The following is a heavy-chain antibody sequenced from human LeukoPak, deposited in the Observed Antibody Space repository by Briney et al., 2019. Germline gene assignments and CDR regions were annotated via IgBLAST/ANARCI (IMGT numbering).Heavy chain of an antibody. V-gene: IGHV4-30-2*01. Sequence: SQTLSLTCTVSGGSISSGGHSWSWIRQPPGKGLEWIGYIYHSGSGSTYYNPSLKSRVTMLLDKSKNQFFLKLNSVTAADTAVYYCARNGGNSDYDYWGQGTLVTVSA. CDR1: GGSISSGGHS. CDR2: IYHSGSGST. CDR3: ARNGGNSDYDY. J-gene: IGHJ4*02. D-gene: IGHD4-23*01.